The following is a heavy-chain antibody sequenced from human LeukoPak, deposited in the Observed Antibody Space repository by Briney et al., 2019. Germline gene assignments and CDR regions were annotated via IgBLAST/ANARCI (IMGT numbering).Heavy chain of an antibody. CDR3: ARSLGGMVRGVIDY. V-gene: IGHV3-30-3*01. D-gene: IGHD3-10*01. CDR1: GFTFSSYA. CDR2: ISYDGSNK. J-gene: IGHJ4*02. Sequence: PGGSLRLSCAASGFTFSSYAMHWVRQAPGKGLEWVAVISYDGSNKYYADSVKGRFTISRDNSKNTLYLQMNSLRAEDTAVYYCARSLGGMVRGVIDYWGQGTLVTVSS.